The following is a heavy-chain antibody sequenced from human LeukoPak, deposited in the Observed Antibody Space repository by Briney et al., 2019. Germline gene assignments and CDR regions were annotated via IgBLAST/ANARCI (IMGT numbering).Heavy chain of an antibody. CDR3: ARIAAAGYHY. CDR1: GYTFTGYY. J-gene: IGHJ4*02. CDR2: INPNSGGT. V-gene: IGHV1-2*02. Sequence: ASVTVSCKASGYTFTGYYMHWVRQAPGQGLEWMGWINPNSGGTNYVQKFQGRVTMTRDTTISTAYMELSRLRSDDTAVYYCARIAAAGYHYWGQGTLVTVSS. D-gene: IGHD6-13*01.